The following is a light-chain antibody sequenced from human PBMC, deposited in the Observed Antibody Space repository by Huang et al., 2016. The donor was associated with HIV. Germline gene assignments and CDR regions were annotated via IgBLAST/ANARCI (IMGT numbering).Light chain of an antibody. J-gene: IGKJ3*01. Sequence: EIVMTQSPATLSVSPGERATLSCRASQSVSSNLAWYQQKPGQAPMLLIYGASTRATGIPARFSGSGSGTEFTLTISSLQSEDFAVYYCQQYNNWPPATFGPGTKVDIK. CDR3: QQYNNWPPAT. CDR1: QSVSSN. V-gene: IGKV3-15*01. CDR2: GAS.